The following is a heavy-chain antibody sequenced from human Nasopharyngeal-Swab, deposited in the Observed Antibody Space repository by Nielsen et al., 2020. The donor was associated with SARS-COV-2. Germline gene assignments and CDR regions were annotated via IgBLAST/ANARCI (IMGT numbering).Heavy chain of an antibody. CDR3: VRGVHYMSYFHTPPSDQ. CDR2: ISWDGVNK. J-gene: IGHJ4*02. D-gene: IGHD1-1*01. V-gene: IGHV3-43*01. CDR1: GFTFSNAW. Sequence: GGSLRLSCAASGFTFSNAWMSWVRQAPGKGLEWVSLISWDGVNKYYADSVKGRFTISRDNSKNSLYLQMNSLRAEDTALYYCVRGVHYMSYFHTPPSDQWGQGTLVTVSS.